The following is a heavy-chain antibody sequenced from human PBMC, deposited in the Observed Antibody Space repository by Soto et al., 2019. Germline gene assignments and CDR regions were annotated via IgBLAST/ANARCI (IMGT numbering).Heavy chain of an antibody. J-gene: IGHJ4*02. CDR1: GGSISSNNW. D-gene: IGHD5-12*01. CDR2: IHHTGST. V-gene: IGHV4-4*02. Sequence: QVQLQESGPGLVKPSGTLSLTCAVSGGSISSNNWWSWVRQPPGKGLEWIGEIHHTGSTNYNPSLKSRVTISVDKSKNQFSLKLSSVTAADTAVYYCARGSRGFGGYLFDYWGQGTLVTVSS. CDR3: ARGSRGFGGYLFDY.